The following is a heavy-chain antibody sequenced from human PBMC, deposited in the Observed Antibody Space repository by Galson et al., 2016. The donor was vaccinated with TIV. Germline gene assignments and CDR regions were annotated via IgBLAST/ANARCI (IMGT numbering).Heavy chain of an antibody. CDR3: ARSGDYGDY. J-gene: IGHJ4*02. CDR2: ISYDGSHK. D-gene: IGHD4-17*01. Sequence: SLRLSCAASGFTFRTYAMHWVRQAPGKGLEWMAVISYDGSHKFYADSVKGRFTISRDDSKNTLFLQMSSLRAEDTAVYYCARSGDYGDYWGQGTLVTVSS. V-gene: IGHV3-30*04. CDR1: GFTFRTYA.